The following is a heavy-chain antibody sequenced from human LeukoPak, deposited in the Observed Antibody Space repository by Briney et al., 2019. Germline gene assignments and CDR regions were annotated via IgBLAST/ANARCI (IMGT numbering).Heavy chain of an antibody. V-gene: IGHV3-30*04. Sequence: PGGSLRLSCAASGFTFSSYAMHWVRQAPGKGLEWVAVISYDGSNKYYADSVKGRFTISRDTSKNTLYLQMNSLRAEDTAVYYCAKSGGGYSSGWFYWGQGTLVTVSS. CDR2: ISYDGSNK. D-gene: IGHD6-19*01. J-gene: IGHJ4*02. CDR3: AKSGGGYSSGWFY. CDR1: GFTFSSYA.